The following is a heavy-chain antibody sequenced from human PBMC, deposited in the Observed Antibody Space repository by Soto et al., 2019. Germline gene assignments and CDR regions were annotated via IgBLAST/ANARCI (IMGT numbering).Heavy chain of an antibody. CDR1: GFTFSSYA. V-gene: IGHV3-30-3*01. Sequence: GGSLRLSCAASGFTFSSYAMHWVRQAPGKGLEWVAVISYDGGNKYYADSVKGRFTISRDNSKNTLYLQMNSLRAEDTAVYYCAKDPQWLRYDYFDYWGQGTLVTVSS. J-gene: IGHJ4*02. CDR2: ISYDGGNK. D-gene: IGHD6-19*01. CDR3: AKDPQWLRYDYFDY.